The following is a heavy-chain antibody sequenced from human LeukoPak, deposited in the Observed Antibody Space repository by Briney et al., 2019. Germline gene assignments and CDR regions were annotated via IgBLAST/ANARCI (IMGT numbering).Heavy chain of an antibody. CDR2: ISSSSSYI. CDR3: AGSGYSYGYDGMDV. D-gene: IGHD5-18*01. V-gene: IGHV3-21*01. Sequence: GGSLRLSCAASGFTFSSYSMNWVRQAPGKGLEWVSSISSSSSYIYYADSVKGRFTISRDNAKNSPYLQMNSLRAEDTAVYYCAGSGYSYGYDGMDVWGQGTTVTVSS. J-gene: IGHJ6*02. CDR1: GFTFSSYS.